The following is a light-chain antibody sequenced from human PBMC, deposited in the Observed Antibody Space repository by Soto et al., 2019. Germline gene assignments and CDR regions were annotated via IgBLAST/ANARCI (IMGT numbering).Light chain of an antibody. CDR1: SSDVGSYNL. J-gene: IGLJ1*01. V-gene: IGLV2-23*01. CDR2: EGS. CDR3: CSYAGNSTYV. Sequence: QSALTQPASVSGSPGQSITISCTGTSSDVGSYNLVSWYQQHPGKAPKLMIYEGSRRPSGVSNRFSGSKSGNTASLTISGLQAVDEADYYCCSYAGNSTYVFGTGTKVTVL.